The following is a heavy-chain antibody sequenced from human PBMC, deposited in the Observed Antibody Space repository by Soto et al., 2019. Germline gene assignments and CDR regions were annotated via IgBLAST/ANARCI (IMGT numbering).Heavy chain of an antibody. CDR3: TTIRCSSTSCYAGYYYYYGMDV. CDR2: IKSKTDGGTT. V-gene: IGHV3-15*07. CDR1: GFTFSNAW. J-gene: IGHJ6*02. D-gene: IGHD2-2*01. Sequence: EVQLVESGGGLVKPGGSLRLSCAASGFTFSNAWMNWVRQAPGKGLEWVGRIKSKTDGGTTDYAAPVKGRFTISRNDSKNTLYLQMNSPKTEDTAVYYCTTIRCSSTSCYAGYYYYYGMDVWGQVTTVPVSS.